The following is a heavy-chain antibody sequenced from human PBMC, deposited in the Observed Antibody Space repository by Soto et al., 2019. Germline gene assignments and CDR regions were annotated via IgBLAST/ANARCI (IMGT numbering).Heavy chain of an antibody. Sequence: QAQLVQSGAEVKKPGSSVKVSCQASGGTLSSSPVISWVRQAPGQVLAWMGGIVPISGTVNYAQMFQGRVTITAYESTNTVYMALNSLRSEDTDVYYCARGGFSGSYFAYGGQGTLVTVS. CDR1: GGTLSSSP. CDR3: ARGGFSGSYFAY. J-gene: IGHJ4*02. CDR2: IVPISGTV. D-gene: IGHD1-26*01. V-gene: IGHV1-69*01.